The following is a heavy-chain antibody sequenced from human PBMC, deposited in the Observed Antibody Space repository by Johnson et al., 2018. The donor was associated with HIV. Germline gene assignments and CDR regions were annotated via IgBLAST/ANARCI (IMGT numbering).Heavy chain of an antibody. J-gene: IGHJ3*02. CDR1: GFTFSSYA. CDR2: ISYDGSNK. CDR3: ARDMGEMATPIRGLDAFDI. D-gene: IGHD5-24*01. V-gene: IGHV3-30-3*01. Sequence: QVQLVESGGGVVQPGRSLRLSCAASGFTFSSYAMHWVRQAPGKGLEWVAVISYDGSNKYYADSVKGRFTISRDNSKSTLYRQMNSLRAEDTAVYYCARDMGEMATPIRGLDAFDIWGQGTMVTVSS.